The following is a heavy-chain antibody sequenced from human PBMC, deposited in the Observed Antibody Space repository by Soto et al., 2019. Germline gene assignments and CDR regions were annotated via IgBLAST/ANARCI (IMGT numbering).Heavy chain of an antibody. D-gene: IGHD3-10*01. J-gene: IGHJ4*02. CDR3: ARAATYYYGSGSYYIRSDDFDY. V-gene: IGHV1-18*01. Sequence: ASVKVSCKASGYTFTSYGISWVRQAPGQGLEWMGWISAYNGNTNYAQKLQGRVTMTTDTSTSTAYMELRSLGSDDTAVYYCARAATYYYGSGSYYIRSDDFDYWGQGTLVTVSS. CDR2: ISAYNGNT. CDR1: GYTFTSYG.